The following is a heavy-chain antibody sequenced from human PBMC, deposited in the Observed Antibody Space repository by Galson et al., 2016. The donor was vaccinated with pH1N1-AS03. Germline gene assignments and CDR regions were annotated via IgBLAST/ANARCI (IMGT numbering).Heavy chain of an antibody. D-gene: IGHD3-22*01. J-gene: IGHJ6*02. V-gene: IGHV3-23*01. Sequence: SLRLSCAASGFTFSSNAMTWVRQAPGKGLEWVSTISASGGSTFYADSVTGRFTVSRDNFKNTLSLQMNSLRVDDTALYYCVKDMRGVANSDYGMDVWGQGTTGSVSS. CDR1: GFTFSSNA. CDR2: ISASGGST. CDR3: VKDMRGVANSDYGMDV.